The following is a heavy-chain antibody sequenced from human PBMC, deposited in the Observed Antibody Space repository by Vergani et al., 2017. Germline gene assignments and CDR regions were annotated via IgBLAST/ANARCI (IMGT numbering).Heavy chain of an antibody. Sequence: QVQLVQSGAEVKKPGSSVKVSCKASGGTFSSYAISWVRQAPGQGLEWMGGIIPIFGTANYAQKFEGRVTITAAESTSTAYVEVSSLRSEDTAVYYCAGNAPVPKVSVNDYYYYYMDVWGKGTTVTVSS. CDR2: IIPIFGTA. CDR1: GGTFSSYA. V-gene: IGHV1-69*01. D-gene: IGHD2-8*01. CDR3: AGNAPVPKVSVNDYYYYYMDV. J-gene: IGHJ6*03.